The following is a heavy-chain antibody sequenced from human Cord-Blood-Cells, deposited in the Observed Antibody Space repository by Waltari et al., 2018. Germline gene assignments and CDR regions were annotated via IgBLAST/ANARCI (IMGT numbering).Heavy chain of an antibody. CDR1: GFTFSSYW. CDR3: AREDNIAARKASQHPDY. J-gene: IGHJ4*02. V-gene: IGHV3-74*01. CDR2: INSDGSST. Sequence: EVQLVESGGGLVQPGGSLSLSCAAPGFTFSSYWMHWVRQAPGQGLVWVSRINSDGSSTSYADSVKGRFTIYRDNAKNTLYLQMNSLRAEDTAVYYCAREDNIAARKASQHPDYWGQGTLVTVSS. D-gene: IGHD6-6*01.